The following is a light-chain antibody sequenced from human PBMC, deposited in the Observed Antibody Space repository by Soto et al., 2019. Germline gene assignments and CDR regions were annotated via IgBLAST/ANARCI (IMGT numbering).Light chain of an antibody. CDR1: SRDVGGYNW. V-gene: IGLV2-8*01. J-gene: IGLJ2*01. CDR3: TSYATGNTFP. CDR2: EVD. Sequence: HSALTQPPSSSGSLGQSVTISCTGTSRDVGGYNWVSWYQHHPGKVPKLLIYEVDKRPSGVPDRFSGSKSGNTASLTVSGLHAEDEADYYCTSYATGNTFPFGGGTKLTVL.